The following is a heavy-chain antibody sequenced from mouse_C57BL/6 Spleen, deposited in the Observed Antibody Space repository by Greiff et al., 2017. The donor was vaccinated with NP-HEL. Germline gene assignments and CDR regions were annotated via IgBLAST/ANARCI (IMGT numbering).Heavy chain of an antibody. CDR3: ATGSTVVAGWYFDV. CDR1: GYTFTSYW. Sequence: VQLQQSGAELVKPGASVKLSCKASGYTFTSYWMQWVKQRPGQGLEWIGEIDPSDSYTNYNQKFKGKATLTVDTSSSTAYMQVSSLTSEDSAVYSCATGSTVVAGWYFDVWGTGTTVTVSS. CDR2: IDPSDSYT. V-gene: IGHV1-50*01. D-gene: IGHD1-1*01. J-gene: IGHJ1*03.